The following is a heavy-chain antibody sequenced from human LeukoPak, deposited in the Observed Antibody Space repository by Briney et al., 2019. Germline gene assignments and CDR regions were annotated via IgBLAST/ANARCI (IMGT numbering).Heavy chain of an antibody. V-gene: IGHV4-61*01. CDR3: ARDLRLGYYDSSGWNAFDI. J-gene: IGHJ3*02. CDR1: GYSISSGYY. Sequence: SQTLSLTCTVSGYSISSGYYWGWIRQPPGKGLEWIGYIYYSGSTNYNPSLKSRVTISVDTSKNQFSLKLSSVTAADTAVYYCARDLRLGYYDSSGWNAFDIWGQGTMVTVSS. CDR2: IYYSGST. D-gene: IGHD3-22*01.